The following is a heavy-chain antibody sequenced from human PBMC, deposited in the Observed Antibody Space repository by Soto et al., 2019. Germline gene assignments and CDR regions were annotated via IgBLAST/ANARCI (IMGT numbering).Heavy chain of an antibody. Sequence: SETLSLTCAVYGGSFSGYYWSWIRQPPGKGLEWIGEINHSGSTNYNPSLKSRVTISVDTSKNQFSLKLSSVTAADTAVYYCARGGPEVVPAAHRFDPWGQGTLVTVSS. V-gene: IGHV4-34*01. CDR2: INHSGST. CDR1: GGSFSGYY. D-gene: IGHD2-2*01. J-gene: IGHJ5*02. CDR3: ARGGPEVVPAAHRFDP.